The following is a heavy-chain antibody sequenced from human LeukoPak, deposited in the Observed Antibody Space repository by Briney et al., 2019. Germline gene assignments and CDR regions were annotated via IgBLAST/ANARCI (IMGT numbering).Heavy chain of an antibody. V-gene: IGHV3-48*03. CDR3: ARHLSYGSGSYYNFGY. J-gene: IGHJ4*02. CDR2: ISSSGTTI. Sequence: GGSLRLSCAASGFTFSSYEMNWVRQAPGKGLEWVSYISSSGTTIYYADSVKGRFTISRDNAKDSLYLQMNSLRAEDTAVYYCARHLSYGSGSYYNFGYWGQGILVTVSS. D-gene: IGHD3-10*01. CDR1: GFTFSSYE.